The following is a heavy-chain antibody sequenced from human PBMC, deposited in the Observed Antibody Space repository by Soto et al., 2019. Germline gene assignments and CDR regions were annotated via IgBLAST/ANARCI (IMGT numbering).Heavy chain of an antibody. V-gene: IGHV2-5*02. CDR2: IYWDDDK. CDR3: ALTLSWYSSSWYGGGNWFDP. Sequence: QITLKESGPTLVKPTQTLTLTCTFSGFSLSTSGVGVGWIRQPPGKALEWLALIYWDDDKRYSPSLKSRLTITKDTSKNQVVLTMTNMDPVDTATYYCALTLSWYSSSWYGGGNWFDPWGQGTLVTVSS. D-gene: IGHD6-13*01. CDR1: GFSLSTSGVG. J-gene: IGHJ5*02.